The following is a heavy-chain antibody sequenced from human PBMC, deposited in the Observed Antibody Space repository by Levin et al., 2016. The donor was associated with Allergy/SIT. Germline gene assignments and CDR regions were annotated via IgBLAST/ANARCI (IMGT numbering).Heavy chain of an antibody. Sequence: SLKISCAASGFKFDAYAMHWVRLAPGKGLEWVSGISWNGNMIGYGDSVRGRFTISRDDAKKSLYLQMNSLRPEDTALYYCAKGGELYLSYGLDVWGQGTTVTVS. CDR2: ISWNGNMI. CDR3: AKGGELYLSYGLDV. J-gene: IGHJ6*02. D-gene: IGHD1-7*01. CDR1: GFKFDAYA. V-gene: IGHV3-9*01.